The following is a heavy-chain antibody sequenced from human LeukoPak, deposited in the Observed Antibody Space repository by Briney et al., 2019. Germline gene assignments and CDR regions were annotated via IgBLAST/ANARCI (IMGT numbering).Heavy chain of an antibody. D-gene: IGHD2-8*02. CDR2: IYYSGST. CDR3: ARDPSVVYDAFDI. V-gene: IGHV4-39*02. Sequence: PSETLSLTCTVSGGSISSSSYYWGWIRQPPGKGLEWIGSIYYSGSTYYNPSLKSRVTISVVTSKNQFSLKLSSVTAADTAVYYCARDPSVVYDAFDIWGQGTMVTVSS. J-gene: IGHJ3*02. CDR1: GGSISSSSYY.